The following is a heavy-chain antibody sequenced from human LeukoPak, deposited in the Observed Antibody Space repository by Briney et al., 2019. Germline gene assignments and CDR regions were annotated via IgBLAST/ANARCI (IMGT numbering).Heavy chain of an antibody. J-gene: IGHJ4*02. Sequence: GGSLRVSCAASGFTFSNYAMSWVRQAPGKGLEWVSAIVGSGGDTFHADSVKGRFTISRDNSKNTLYLQMSSLGAEDTAVYYCAKEIAVRGQGVFDYWGQGTLVTVSS. CDR1: GFTFSNYA. CDR3: AKEIAVRGQGVFDY. D-gene: IGHD6-19*01. CDR2: IVGSGGDT. V-gene: IGHV3-23*01.